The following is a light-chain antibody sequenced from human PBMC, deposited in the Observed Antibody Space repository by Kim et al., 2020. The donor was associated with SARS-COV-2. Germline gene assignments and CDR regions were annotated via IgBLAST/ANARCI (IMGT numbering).Light chain of an antibody. J-gene: IGLJ3*02. CDR1: SLRSHY. CDR3: NSRDSSGYHGV. Sequence: ALGQTVTITCQGDSLRSHYARWYQQRPGQAPVLVMYGKNNRSSGIPDRFSGSRSGNTASLTITGAQAEDEADYYCNSRDSSGYHGVFGGGTQLTVL. CDR2: GKN. V-gene: IGLV3-19*01.